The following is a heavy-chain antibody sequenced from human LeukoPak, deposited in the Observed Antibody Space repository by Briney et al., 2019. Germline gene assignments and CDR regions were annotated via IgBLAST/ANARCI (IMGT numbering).Heavy chain of an antibody. CDR2: IGGRGGST. D-gene: IGHD3-16*01. Sequence: GGSLRLSCAASGFRFSDFTMTWVRQAPGKGPEWVSAIGGRGGSTYYADSLGGRFTISRNNSKDMLYLQMNSLKVEDTATYYCGKEGGAWGQGTKVTVSS. J-gene: IGHJ5*02. V-gene: IGHV3-23*01. CDR3: GKEGGA. CDR1: GFRFSDFT.